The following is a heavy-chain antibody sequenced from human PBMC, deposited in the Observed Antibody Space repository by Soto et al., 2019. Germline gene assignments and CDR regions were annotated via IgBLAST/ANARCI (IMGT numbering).Heavy chain of an antibody. CDR3: AHSLRRTSCRGGNCYFFDY. D-gene: IGHD2-15*01. J-gene: IGHJ4*02. CDR1: GFSLNTDGVG. Sequence: QITLKESGPTLMRPTQTLALTCTLSGFSLNTDGVGVGWIRQPPAKAPEWVAILYWDDDKRYNPSLKGRLTIIKDPSKTQVVLTMTNMDPVDTATYYCAHSLRRTSCRGGNCYFFDYWGQGTLVTVSS. V-gene: IGHV2-5*02. CDR2: LYWDDDK.